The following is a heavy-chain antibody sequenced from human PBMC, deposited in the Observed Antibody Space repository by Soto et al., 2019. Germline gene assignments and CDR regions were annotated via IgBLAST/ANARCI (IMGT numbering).Heavy chain of an antibody. V-gene: IGHV3-48*01. J-gene: IGHJ4*02. CDR3: ARDRVKTPTTVTAFDY. D-gene: IGHD4-17*01. CDR2: ISSSSSTI. Sequence: GGSLRLSCAASGFTVSSYIMNGVRQAPGKGLEWVSYISSSSSTIYYADSVKGRFTISRDNAKNSLYLQMNSLRAEDTAVYYCARDRVKTPTTVTAFDYWGQGTLVTVSS. CDR1: GFTVSSYI.